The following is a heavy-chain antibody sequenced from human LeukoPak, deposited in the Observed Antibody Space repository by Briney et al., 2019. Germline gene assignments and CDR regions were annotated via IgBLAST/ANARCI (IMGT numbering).Heavy chain of an antibody. CDR1: GFTFSSYE. Sequence: GGSLRLSCAASGFTFSSYEMNWVRQAPGKGLEWVSYISSGSTICDADSVKGRFTISRDNAKNSLYLQMNSLRAEDTAVYYCARESIAVAGAPFDYWGQGTLVTVSS. J-gene: IGHJ4*02. CDR3: ARESIAVAGAPFDY. CDR2: ISSGSTI. D-gene: IGHD6-19*01. V-gene: IGHV3-48*03.